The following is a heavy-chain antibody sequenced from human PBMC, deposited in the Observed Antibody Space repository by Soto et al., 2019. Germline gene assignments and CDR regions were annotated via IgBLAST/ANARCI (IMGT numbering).Heavy chain of an antibody. J-gene: IGHJ4*02. V-gene: IGHV4-34*01. CDR3: ARGYTMVRGVISFDE. CDR2: INHSGST. D-gene: IGHD3-10*01. Sequence: PSETLSLTCAVYGGSFSGYYWSWIRQPPGKGLEWIGEINHSGSTNYNPSLKSRVTISVDTSKNQFSLKLSSVTAADTAVYYCARGYTMVRGVISFDEWGQGTLVTVSS. CDR1: GGSFSGYY.